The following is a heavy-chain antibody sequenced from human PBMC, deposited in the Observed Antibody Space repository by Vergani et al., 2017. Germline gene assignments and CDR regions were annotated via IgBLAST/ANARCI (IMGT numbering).Heavy chain of an antibody. J-gene: IGHJ6*02. CDR1: GFTFSDYY. V-gene: IGHV3-11*01. Sequence: QVQLVESGGGLVNPGGSLRLPCAASGFTFSDYYMSWTRQAPGKGLEWVSYISSSGSTIYYADSVKGRFTIPRDNAKKSLYLQMNSLRAVDPAVYCCARKHISNYYDSSGYYYMGYYYGMDVWGQGTTVTVSS. CDR2: ISSSGSTI. CDR3: ARKHISNYYDSSGYYYMGYYYGMDV. D-gene: IGHD3-22*01.